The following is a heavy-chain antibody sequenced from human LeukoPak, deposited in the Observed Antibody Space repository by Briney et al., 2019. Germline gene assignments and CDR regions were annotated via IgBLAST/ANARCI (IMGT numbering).Heavy chain of an antibody. CDR3: AKDGSIAARPRQQDY. CDR1: GFTFSSYA. D-gene: IGHD6-6*01. Sequence: GGSLRLSCAASGFTFSSYAMSWVRQAPGKGLEWVSAISGSGGSTYYADSVKGRFTISRDNSKNTLYLQMNGLRAEDTAVYYCAKDGSIAARPRQQDYWGQGTLVTVSS. V-gene: IGHV3-23*01. J-gene: IGHJ4*02. CDR2: ISGSGGST.